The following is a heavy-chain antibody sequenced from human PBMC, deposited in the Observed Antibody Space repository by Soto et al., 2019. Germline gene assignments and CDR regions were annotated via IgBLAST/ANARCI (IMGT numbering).Heavy chain of an antibody. CDR3: ARARIAALGYTASVSFDP. D-gene: IGHD6-6*01. CDR2: IYYSGST. J-gene: IGHJ5*02. V-gene: IGHV4-31*03. Sequence: SETLSLTCTVSGGSISSGGYYWSWIRQHPGKGLEWIGYIYYSGSTYYNPSLKSRVTISVDTSKNQFSLKLSSVTAADTAVYYCARARIAALGYTASVSFDPWGQGTLVTVSS. CDR1: GGSISSGGYY.